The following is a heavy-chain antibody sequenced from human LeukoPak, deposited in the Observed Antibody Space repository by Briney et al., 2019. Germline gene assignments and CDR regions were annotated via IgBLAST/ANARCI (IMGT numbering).Heavy chain of an antibody. CDR1: GYTFTSYG. CDR3: ARVRELLREAASYNWFDP. J-gene: IGHJ5*02. Sequence: ASVKVSCKAAGYTFTSYGISWVRQAPGQGLEWMGWSSAYNGNTNYAQKRQGRVTMTTETSTSTAYMELRSLRSDDTAVYYCARVRELLREAASYNWFDPWGQGTLVTVSS. CDR2: SSAYNGNT. D-gene: IGHD1-26*01. V-gene: IGHV1-18*01.